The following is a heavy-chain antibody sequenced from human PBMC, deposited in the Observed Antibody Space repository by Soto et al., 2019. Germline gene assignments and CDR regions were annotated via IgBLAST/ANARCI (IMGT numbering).Heavy chain of an antibody. CDR1: GFSLSTSGVG. Sequence: VSGPTLVNPTQTLTLTCTFSGFSLSTSGVGVGWIRQPPGKALEWLALIYWDDDKRYSPSLKSRLTITKDTSKNQVVLTMTNMDPVDTATYYCAKRAVKTTIFGVVPYYFDYWGQGTLVTVSS. V-gene: IGHV2-5*02. J-gene: IGHJ4*02. CDR3: AKRAVKTTIFGVVPYYFDY. D-gene: IGHD3-3*01. CDR2: IYWDDDK.